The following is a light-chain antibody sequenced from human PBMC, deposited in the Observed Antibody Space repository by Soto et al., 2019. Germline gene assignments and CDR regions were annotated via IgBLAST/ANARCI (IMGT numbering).Light chain of an antibody. Sequence: EIVMTQSPATLSVSPGERVTLSCRASEGVGLKLAWYQLKPGLPPRLLFYDASTRATGLPARFSGSGAGTEFTLSISSLQSEDFATYYCQHYSDSPTFGPGTKVEIK. CDR3: QHYSDSPT. CDR1: EGVGLK. J-gene: IGKJ1*01. CDR2: DAS. V-gene: IGKV3-15*01.